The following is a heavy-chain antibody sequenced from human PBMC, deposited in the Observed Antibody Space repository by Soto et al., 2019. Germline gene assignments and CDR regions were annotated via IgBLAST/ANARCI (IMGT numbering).Heavy chain of an antibody. V-gene: IGHV4-34*01. Sequence: AETLSLTCAVYGFSFSGYSWSWIRQPPGKGLEWVGEINHSGGTNYNPSLKSRVTISVDTSKNQFSLKLSYVTAADTAVYYCARMPKRSGTRLNPWWFPPNDYWGQGTLVTVSS. CDR3: ARMPKRSGTRLNPWWFPPNDY. CDR1: GFSFSGYS. J-gene: IGHJ4*02. D-gene: IGHD2-15*01. CDR2: INHSGGT.